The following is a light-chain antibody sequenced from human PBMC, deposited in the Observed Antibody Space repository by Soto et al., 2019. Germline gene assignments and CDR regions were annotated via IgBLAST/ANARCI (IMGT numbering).Light chain of an antibody. CDR3: QQHGQWTIT. Sequence: DIQMTQSPSSLSASVGDRVTITCRASQSISSYLNWYQQKPGKAPKLLIYAASSLQSGVPSRFSGSGSGTDFTLTISSLQHEDFATYYCQQHGQWTITFGQGTRLEIK. CDR2: AAS. V-gene: IGKV1-39*01. CDR1: QSISSY. J-gene: IGKJ5*01.